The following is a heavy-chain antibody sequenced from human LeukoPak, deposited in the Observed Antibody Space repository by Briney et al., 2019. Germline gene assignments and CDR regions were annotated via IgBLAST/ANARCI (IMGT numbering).Heavy chain of an antibody. CDR1: VYTLTELS. J-gene: IGHJ6*03. CDR3: ATGIAAAGTRGYYYYYYMDV. CDR2: FDPEDGET. D-gene: IGHD6-13*01. V-gene: IGHV1-24*01. Sequence: ASVTVSCKLSVYTLTELSMLWVRQAPGKGLGGMGGFDPEDGETIYAQKFQGRGTMTEDTSTDTAYMELSSLRSDDTAVYYCATGIAAAGTRGYYYYYYMDVWGKGTTVTVSS.